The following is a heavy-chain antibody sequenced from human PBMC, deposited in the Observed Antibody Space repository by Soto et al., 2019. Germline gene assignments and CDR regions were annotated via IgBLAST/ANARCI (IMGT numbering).Heavy chain of an antibody. Sequence: EVQLLESGGALVQPGGSLRLSCRGSGFTFSDFAMNWVRQAPNKGLEWVSTMTGSGDTTYYAESVKGRFTISRDNSKNTLFLHMTALRADDTAIYFCAKQVHGGNPSPFGSWGQGTLVTVSS. CDR2: MTGSGDTT. V-gene: IGHV3-23*01. D-gene: IGHD2-15*01. J-gene: IGHJ4*02. CDR3: AKQVHGGNPSPFGS. CDR1: GFTFSDFA.